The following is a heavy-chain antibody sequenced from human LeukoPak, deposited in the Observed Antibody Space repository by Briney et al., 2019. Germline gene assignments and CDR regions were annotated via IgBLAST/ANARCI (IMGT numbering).Heavy chain of an antibody. CDR2: ISAYNGNT. CDR1: GYTFTSYG. Sequence: GASVKVSCKASGYTFTSYGISWVRQAPGQGLEWMGWISAYNGNTNYAQKLQGRVTMTTDTSTSTAYMELRSLRSDDTAVYYCARDLYYYYDSSGYYERGPYYFDYWGQGTLVTVSS. D-gene: IGHD3-22*01. CDR3: ARDLYYYYDSSGYYERGPYYFDY. V-gene: IGHV1-18*01. J-gene: IGHJ4*02.